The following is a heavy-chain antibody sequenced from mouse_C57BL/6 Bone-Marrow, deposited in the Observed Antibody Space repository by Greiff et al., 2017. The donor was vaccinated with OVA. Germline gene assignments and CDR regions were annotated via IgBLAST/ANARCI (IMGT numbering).Heavy chain of an antibody. CDR2: FHPYNDDT. Sequence: VHLVESGAELVKPGASVKMSCKASGYTFTTYPIEWMKQNHGKSLEWIGNFHPYNDDTKYNEKFKGKATLTVEKSSSTVYLELSRLTSDDSAVYYCARRGTTVVAPYWYFDVWGTGTTVTVSS. CDR1: GYTFTTYP. D-gene: IGHD1-1*01. CDR3: ARRGTTVVAPYWYFDV. J-gene: IGHJ1*03. V-gene: IGHV1-47*01.